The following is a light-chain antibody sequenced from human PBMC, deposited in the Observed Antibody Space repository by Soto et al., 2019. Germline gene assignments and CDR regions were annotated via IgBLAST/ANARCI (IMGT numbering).Light chain of an antibody. CDR1: QSVSSSY. J-gene: IGKJ1*01. CDR2: GAS. V-gene: IGKV3-20*01. Sequence: EIVLTQSPGTLSLSPGERATLSCRASQSVSSSYLAWYQHKPGTAPRLLIYGASSRATGIPERFSGSGSGTDFTLTISSLEPEDFAVYYCQQYGSSPWTFGQGTKVEIK. CDR3: QQYGSSPWT.